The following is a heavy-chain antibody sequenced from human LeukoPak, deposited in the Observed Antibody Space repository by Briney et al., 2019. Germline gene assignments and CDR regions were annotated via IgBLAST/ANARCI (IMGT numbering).Heavy chain of an antibody. D-gene: IGHD1-26*01. CDR2: IYYSGST. CDR1: GGSISSSSYY. Sequence: SETLSLTCTVSGGSISSSSYYRGWIRQPPGKGLEWIGSIYYSGSTYYNPSLKSRVTISVDTSKNQFSLKLSSVTAADTAVYYCARTSSSAIELNWFDPWGQGTLVTVSS. CDR3: ARTSSSAIELNWFDP. J-gene: IGHJ5*02. V-gene: IGHV4-39*07.